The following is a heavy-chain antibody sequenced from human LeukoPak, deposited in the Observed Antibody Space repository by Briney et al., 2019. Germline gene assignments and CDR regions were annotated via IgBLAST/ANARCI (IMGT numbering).Heavy chain of an antibody. V-gene: IGHV5-51*01. CDR2: IYPGDSDT. CDR1: GYSFTSYW. Sequence: GESLKISCKGSGYSFTSYWIGWVRQMPGKGLEWMGIIYPGDSDTRYSPSFQGQVTISADKSISTAYLQWSSLKASDTAMYYCARRYSGYDAGDAFDIWGQGTMVTVSS. J-gene: IGHJ3*02. CDR3: ARRYSGYDAGDAFDI. D-gene: IGHD5-12*01.